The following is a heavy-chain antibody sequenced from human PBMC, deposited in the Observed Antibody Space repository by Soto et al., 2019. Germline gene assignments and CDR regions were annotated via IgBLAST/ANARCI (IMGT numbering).Heavy chain of an antibody. J-gene: IGHJ5*02. Sequence: QVQLVESGGGLVKPGGSLRLSCAASGFTFSDYSMSWIRQAPGKGLEWVSYISSSGSTIYYTESVKGRLTISRDNATNSLYLQRNSLTAEDTAVYPCARPCRYCNGGGPGNWFDPWGQGTLVTVSS. CDR3: ARPCRYCNGGGPGNWFDP. V-gene: IGHV3-11*01. D-gene: IGHD2-8*02. CDR2: ISSSGSTI. CDR1: GFTFSDYS.